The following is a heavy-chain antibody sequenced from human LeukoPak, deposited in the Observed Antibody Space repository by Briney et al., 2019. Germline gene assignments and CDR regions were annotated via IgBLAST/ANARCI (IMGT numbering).Heavy chain of an antibody. CDR1: GFTFISYS. CDR2: ISGSGANT. Sequence: GGSLRLSCAASGFTFISYSMNWVRQAPGQGLEWVSGISGSGANTYYADSVKGRFTISRDNSKNTLYLQMSSLRAEDTAVYYCAKKLAYGSGGSDYFDFWGQGTLVTVSS. CDR3: AKKLAYGSGGSDYFDF. D-gene: IGHD3-10*01. J-gene: IGHJ4*02. V-gene: IGHV3-23*01.